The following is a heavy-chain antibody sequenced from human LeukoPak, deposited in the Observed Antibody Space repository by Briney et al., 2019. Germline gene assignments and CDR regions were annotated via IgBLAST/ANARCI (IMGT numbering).Heavy chain of an antibody. V-gene: IGHV3-9*01. CDR3: AKLSAGSENDY. Sequence: GRSLRLSCAASGFTFDDYAMHWVRQVPGKGPEWVAGINWNSSSIDYADSVKGRFTISRDNAKNYLYLQMNSLRSEDTALYYCAKLSAGSENDYWGQGTLVTVSS. D-gene: IGHD3-10*01. CDR1: GFTFDDYA. J-gene: IGHJ4*02. CDR2: INWNSSSI.